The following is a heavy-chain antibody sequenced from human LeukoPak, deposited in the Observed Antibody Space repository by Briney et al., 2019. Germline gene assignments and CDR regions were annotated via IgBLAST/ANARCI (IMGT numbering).Heavy chain of an antibody. J-gene: IGHJ4*02. V-gene: IGHV3-48*01. CDR2: VSGSGSTV. CDR1: GFTFSDHI. Sequence: SGGSLRLSCAASGFTFSDHIMNWVRQLPGKRLEWVAYVSGSGSTVYYADSVKGRFTISRDNGKSSLYLQMNGLRVEDTALYYCVRQFASWGQGTLVTVSS. CDR3: VRQFAS.